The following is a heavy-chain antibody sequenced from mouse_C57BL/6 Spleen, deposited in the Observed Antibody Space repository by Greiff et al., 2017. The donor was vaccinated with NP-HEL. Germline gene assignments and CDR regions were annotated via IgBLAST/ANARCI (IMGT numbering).Heavy chain of an antibody. J-gene: IGHJ1*03. D-gene: IGHD1-1*01. CDR2: ISSGSSTI. Sequence: EVHLVESGGGLVKPGGSLKLSCAASGFTFSDYGMHWVRQAPEKGLEWVAYISSGSSTIYYADTVKGRFTNSRDNAKNTLFLQMTSLRSEDTAMYYCARPTVVEDWYFDVWGTGTTVTVSS. CDR3: ARPTVVEDWYFDV. V-gene: IGHV5-17*01. CDR1: GFTFSDYG.